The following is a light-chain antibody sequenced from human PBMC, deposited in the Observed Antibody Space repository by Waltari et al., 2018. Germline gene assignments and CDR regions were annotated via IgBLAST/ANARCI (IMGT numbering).Light chain of an antibody. V-gene: IGKV1-39*01. CDR1: QNINSY. CDR2: GAS. J-gene: IGKJ2*01. Sequence: DIQMTQSPSSLSTTVGDRVTIPCRASQNINSYLNWYQQKPGKAPKVLIYGASTLLSGVPSRFSGSGFGTDFTLTISNVQPEDSATYFCQQSYSTPRTFGEGTKLEI. CDR3: QQSYSTPRT.